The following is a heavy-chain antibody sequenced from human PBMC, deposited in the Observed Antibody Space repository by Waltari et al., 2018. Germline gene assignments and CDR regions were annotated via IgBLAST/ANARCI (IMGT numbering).Heavy chain of an antibody. CDR1: GFTFSSYS. Sequence: EVQLVESGGGLVKPGGSLRLSCAASGFTFSSYSMHWVRQAPGKGLEWVSSISSSSSYIYYADSVKGRFTISRDNAKNSLYLQMNSLRAEDTAVYYCASREGGRYFDLWGRGTLVTVSS. J-gene: IGHJ2*01. CDR2: ISSSSSYI. D-gene: IGHD1-26*01. V-gene: IGHV3-21*01. CDR3: ASREGGRYFDL.